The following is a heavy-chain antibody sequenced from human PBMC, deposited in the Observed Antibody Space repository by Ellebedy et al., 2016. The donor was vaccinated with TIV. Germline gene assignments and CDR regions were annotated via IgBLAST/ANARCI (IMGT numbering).Heavy chain of an antibody. D-gene: IGHD3-9*01. CDR3: ARYDVLTGCTDS. J-gene: IGHJ5*01. V-gene: IGHV4-4*02. CDR1: GGSITSSYW. Sequence: MPSETLSLTCAVSGGSITSSYWWTWVRQPPGKGLEWIGEIYHSGRTNYNPSLESRVTISVDTSKNQFSLKLSSVTAADTAVYYCARYDVLTGCTDSWGQGALVTVSS. CDR2: IYHSGRT.